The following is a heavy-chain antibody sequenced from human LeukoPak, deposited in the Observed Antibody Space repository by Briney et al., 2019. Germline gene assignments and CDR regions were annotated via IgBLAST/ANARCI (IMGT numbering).Heavy chain of an antibody. CDR2: ISAYNGNT. CDR3: ARSRSAVENYYYYVMDV. Sequence: ASVKLSCKASGYNFNAYGLSWVRLAPAQGLEWMGWISAYNGNTNYAQKIQGRVTMTTDTSTSTAYMDLRSLKSDDTAVYYCARSRSAVENYYYYVMDVWGQGTTVTVSS. CDR1: GYNFNAYG. J-gene: IGHJ6*02. D-gene: IGHD2-21*01. V-gene: IGHV1-18*01.